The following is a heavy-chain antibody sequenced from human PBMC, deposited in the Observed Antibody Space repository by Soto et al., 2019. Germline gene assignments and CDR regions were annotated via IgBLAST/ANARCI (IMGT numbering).Heavy chain of an antibody. CDR1: GYTFTSYD. CDR3: ARTLCGENADD. D-gene: IGHD4-17*01. Sequence: QVQLVQSGAEVKKPGASVKVSCKASGYTFTSYDINWVRQATGQVLEWMGWMNPTMGNTGYTQKCQSRVTMTTNTSIGTANMRMSSLRSEDTAAYYCARTLCGENADDRGQGTLVTVCS. J-gene: IGHJ4*01. CDR2: MNPTMGNT. V-gene: IGHV1-8*01.